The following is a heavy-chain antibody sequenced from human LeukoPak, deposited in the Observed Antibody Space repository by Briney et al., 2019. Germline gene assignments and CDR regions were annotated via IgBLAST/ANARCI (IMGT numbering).Heavy chain of an antibody. D-gene: IGHD3-3*01. V-gene: IGHV1-2*02. CDR2: INPNSGGT. CDR1: GYTFTGYY. Sequence: GASVKVSCKASGYTFTGYYMHWVRQAPGQGLEWMGWINPNSGGTNYAQKFQGRVTMTRDTSISTAYMELSRLRSDDTAMYYCARSEWLLSDAFDIWGQGTMVTVSS. CDR3: ARSEWLLSDAFDI. J-gene: IGHJ3*02.